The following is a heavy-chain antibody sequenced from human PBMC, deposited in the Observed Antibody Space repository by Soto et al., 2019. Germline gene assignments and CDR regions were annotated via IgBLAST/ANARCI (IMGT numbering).Heavy chain of an antibody. D-gene: IGHD3-16*01. J-gene: IGHJ4*02. Sequence: PGGSLRLSCAASGFTFSSYGMHWVRQAPGKGLEWVAVISYDGSNKYYADSVKGRFTISRDNSKNTLYLQMNSLRAEDTAVYYCAKWAYVWGRGNFDYWGQGTLVTVS. CDR2: ISYDGSNK. CDR1: GFTFSSYG. CDR3: AKWAYVWGRGNFDY. V-gene: IGHV3-30*18.